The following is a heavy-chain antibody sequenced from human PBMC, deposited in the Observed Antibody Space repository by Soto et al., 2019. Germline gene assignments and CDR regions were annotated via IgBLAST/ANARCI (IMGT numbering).Heavy chain of an antibody. CDR1: VGSISNNNW. J-gene: IGHJ3*02. Sequence: SETLSLTCSVSVGSISNNNWWNWVRQPPGKGLEWIGEVSHSGSTNYNPSLKSRVSISMDKSNNQFSLKLSSVTAADTAVYYCAKDNSGEDAFEICGHGIMVT. CDR3: AKDNSGEDAFEI. CDR2: VSHSGST. D-gene: IGHD7-27*01. V-gene: IGHV4-4*02.